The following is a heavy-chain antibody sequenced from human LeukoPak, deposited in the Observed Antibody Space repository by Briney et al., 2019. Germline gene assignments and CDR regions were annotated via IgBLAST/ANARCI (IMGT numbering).Heavy chain of an antibody. J-gene: IGHJ4*02. Sequence: SQTLSLTCTISVDSVSSNSAAWNWIRQSPSRGLEWLGRTYRRFKWSNDYAPSVKSRIIINHDTSKNQFSLQLNSGTPEDTAVYYCARLHCTTSCYVDYWGQGTLVTVSS. CDR1: VDSVSSNSAA. CDR3: ARLHCTTSCYVDY. CDR2: TYRRFKWSN. V-gene: IGHV6-1*01. D-gene: IGHD2-2*01.